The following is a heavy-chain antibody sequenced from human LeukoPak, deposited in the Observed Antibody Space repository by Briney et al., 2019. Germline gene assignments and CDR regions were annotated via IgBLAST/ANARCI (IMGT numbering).Heavy chain of an antibody. Sequence: PGGSLRLSCAASGFTFSFHPMHWVRQAPGKGLESVSAISGNGGNTYYANSVKGRFTISRDNSKNTLYLQMGSLRAEDMAIYYCAREGDAGSYDYWGQGTLVTVSS. CDR2: ISGNGGNT. CDR3: AREGDAGSYDY. D-gene: IGHD3-10*01. V-gene: IGHV3-64*01. J-gene: IGHJ4*02. CDR1: GFTFSFHP.